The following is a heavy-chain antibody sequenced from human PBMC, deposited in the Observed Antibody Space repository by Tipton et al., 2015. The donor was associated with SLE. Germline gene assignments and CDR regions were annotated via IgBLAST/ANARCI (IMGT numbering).Heavy chain of an antibody. CDR2: IYTSGST. CDR3: ARRRSEAAGVPLEPEYFPH. D-gene: IGHD6-13*01. CDR1: GGSISSYY. V-gene: IGHV4-4*07. J-gene: IGHJ1*01. Sequence: TLSLTCTVSGGSISSYYWSWIRQPAGKGLEWIGRIYTSGSTNYNPSLKSRVTISVDTSKNQFSLKLSSVTAADTAVYYCARRRSEAAGVPLEPEYFPHWGQGTLVSVSS.